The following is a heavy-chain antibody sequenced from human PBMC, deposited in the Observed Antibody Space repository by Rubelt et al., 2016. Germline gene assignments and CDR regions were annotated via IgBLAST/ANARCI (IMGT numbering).Heavy chain of an antibody. CDR2: IYYSGST. CDR3: AGIAVAGIHYFDY. V-gene: IGHV4-59*08. Sequence: QVQLQESGPGLVKPSETLSLTCTVSGGSISSYYWSWIRQPPGKGLEWIGYIYYSGSTNYNPSLKGGVTISSAPSKNPFSLKLGSVTAAETAVYYCAGIAVAGIHYFDYWGQGTLVTVSS. CDR1: GGSISSYY. D-gene: IGHD6-19*01. J-gene: IGHJ4*02.